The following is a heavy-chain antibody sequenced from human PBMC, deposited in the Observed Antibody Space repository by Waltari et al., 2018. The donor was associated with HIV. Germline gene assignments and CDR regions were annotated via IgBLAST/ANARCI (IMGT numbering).Heavy chain of an antibody. D-gene: IGHD3-22*01. V-gene: IGHV4-34*01. CDR3: ARGLDRYYYDSSGYYWDY. CDR1: GGSFSGYY. CDR2: INHSGST. J-gene: IGHJ4*02. Sequence: QVQLQQWGAGLLKPSETLSLTCAVYGGSFSGYYWSWIRQPPGKGLEWIGEINHSGSTNYNPSLKSRVTISVDTSKNQFSLKLSSVTAADTAVYYCARGLDRYYYDSSGYYWDYWGQGTLVTVS.